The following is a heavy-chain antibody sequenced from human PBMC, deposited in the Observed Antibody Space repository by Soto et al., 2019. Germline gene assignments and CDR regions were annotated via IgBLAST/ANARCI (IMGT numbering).Heavy chain of an antibody. CDR1: GFTFSSSW. CDR3: AKSLSTAVNYGLDV. D-gene: IGHD2-2*01. V-gene: IGHV3-7*03. CDR2: IKQDGSEK. J-gene: IGHJ6*02. Sequence: GGSLRLSCAVSGFTFSSSWMSWVRRAPGKGLEWVDNIKQDGSEKYYVDPVKGRFTISRDNAKNTLFLHMNSLGAEDTAVYYCAKSLSTAVNYGLDVWGQGTSVTVSS.